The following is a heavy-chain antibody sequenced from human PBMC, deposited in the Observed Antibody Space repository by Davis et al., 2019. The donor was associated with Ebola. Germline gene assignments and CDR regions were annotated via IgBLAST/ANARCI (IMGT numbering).Heavy chain of an antibody. D-gene: IGHD6-19*01. J-gene: IGHJ6*02. CDR2: IKQDGSEK. CDR3: ARFGKGVHSSGWLYYYYGMDV. CDR1: GFTFSSYW. Sequence: GESLKISCAASGFTFSSYWMSWVRQAPGKGLEWVANIKQDGSEKYYVDSVKGRFTISRDNAKNSLYLQMNSLRAEDTAVYYCARFGKGVHSSGWLYYYYGMDVWGQGTTVTVSS. V-gene: IGHV3-7*03.